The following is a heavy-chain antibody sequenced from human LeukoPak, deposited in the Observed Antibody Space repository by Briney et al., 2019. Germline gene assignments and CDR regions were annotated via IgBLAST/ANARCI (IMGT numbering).Heavy chain of an antibody. D-gene: IGHD4-11*01. V-gene: IGHV3-66*02. Sequence: PGGSLRLSCAASGFTVSSNYMSWVRQAPGKGLEWVSVIYSGGSTYYADSVKGRFTISRDNSKNTLYLLMNSLRAEDTAVYYCASEDSNQFDYWGQGTLVTVCS. CDR3: ASEDSNQFDY. CDR2: IYSGGST. J-gene: IGHJ4*02. CDR1: GFTVSSNY.